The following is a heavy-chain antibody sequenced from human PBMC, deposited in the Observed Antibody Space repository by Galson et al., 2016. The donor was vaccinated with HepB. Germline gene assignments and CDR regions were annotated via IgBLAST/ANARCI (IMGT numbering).Heavy chain of an antibody. CDR3: ARGQLWPSGVFDY. D-gene: IGHD3-10*01. J-gene: IGHJ4*02. CDR1: GDSVSSNSAA. Sequence: CAISGDSVSSNSAAWTWIRQSPLRGLEWLGRTYYRSKWYNDYAVSMKSRISIHPDTSKNQFSLQLNSVTAADTAIYYCARGQLWPSGVFDYWGQGTLVTVSS. CDR2: TYYRSKWYN. V-gene: IGHV6-1*01.